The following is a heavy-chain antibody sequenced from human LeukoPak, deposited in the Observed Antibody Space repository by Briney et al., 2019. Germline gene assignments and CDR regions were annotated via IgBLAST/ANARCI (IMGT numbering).Heavy chain of an antibody. CDR2: IYPGDSDT. Sequence: GESLKISCKGSGYSFTSYWIGWVRQMPGKGLEWMGIIYPGDSDTRYSPSFQGQVTISADKSISTAYLQWSSLKASDSAMYYCARHRDQYSSGWYERYFDYWGQGTLVTVSS. J-gene: IGHJ4*02. D-gene: IGHD6-19*01. CDR3: ARHRDQYSSGWYERYFDY. CDR1: GYSFTSYW. V-gene: IGHV5-51*01.